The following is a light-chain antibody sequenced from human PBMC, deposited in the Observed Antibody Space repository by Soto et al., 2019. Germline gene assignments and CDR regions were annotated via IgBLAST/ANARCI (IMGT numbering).Light chain of an antibody. CDR1: SGHSSYA. CDR2: LNSDGSH. V-gene: IGLV4-69*01. J-gene: IGLJ3*02. CDR3: QTCGTGIRV. Sequence: QLVLTQSPSASSSLGASVKLTCTLSSGHSSYAIAWHQQQPENGPRYLMKLNSDGSHSKGDGIPDRFSGSSSGAERYLTISSLQSEDEDDYYCQTCGTGIRVFGGGTKLTVL.